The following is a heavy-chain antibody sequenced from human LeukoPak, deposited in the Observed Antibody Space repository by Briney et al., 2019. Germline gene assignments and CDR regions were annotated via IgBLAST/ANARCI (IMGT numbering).Heavy chain of an antibody. D-gene: IGHD2/OR15-2a*01. CDR1: GDSISTSSSY. J-gene: IGHJ6*03. CDR2: IYYSGST. Sequence: SETLSLTCSVSGDSISTSSSYWGWIRQPPGKGPEWIGYIYYSGSTNYNPSLKSRVTISVDTSKNQFSLKLSSVTAADTAVYYCARGNKWRYHFYCYYYMDVWDKGTTVTVSS. CDR3: ARGNKWRYHFYCYYYMDV. V-gene: IGHV4-61*05.